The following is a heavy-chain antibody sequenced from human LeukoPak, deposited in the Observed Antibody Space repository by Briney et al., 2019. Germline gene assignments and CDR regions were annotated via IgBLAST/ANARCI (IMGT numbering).Heavy chain of an antibody. CDR1: GFTFSSYA. V-gene: IGHV3-23*01. Sequence: GGSLRLSCAASGFTFSSYAMTWVRQAPGKGLEWVSVISGSGTNTDYAGSVKGRFTISRDNSKNTLYLQMNSLRAEDTAVYYCAKSFGPVIAAAGTGADWGQGTLVTVSS. CDR2: ISGSGTNT. J-gene: IGHJ4*02. CDR3: AKSFGPVIAAAGTGAD. D-gene: IGHD6-13*01.